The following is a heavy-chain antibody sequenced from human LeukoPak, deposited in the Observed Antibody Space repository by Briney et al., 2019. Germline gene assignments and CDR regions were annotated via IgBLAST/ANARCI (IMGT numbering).Heavy chain of an antibody. CDR3: ARDGPENIVLMVGYFDY. V-gene: IGHV3-7*01. CDR1: GFTFSSYW. CDR2: IKQDGSEK. Sequence: SGGSLRLSCAASGFTFSSYWMSWVRQAPGKGLEWVANIKQDGSEKYYVDSVKGRFTISRDNAKNSLYLQMNSLRAEDPDVYYCARDGPENIVLMVGYFDYWGQGTVVTVSS. D-gene: IGHD2-8*01. J-gene: IGHJ4*02.